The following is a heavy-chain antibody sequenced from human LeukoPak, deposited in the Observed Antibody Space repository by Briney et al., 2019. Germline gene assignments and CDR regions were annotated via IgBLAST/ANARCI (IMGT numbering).Heavy chain of an antibody. CDR2: IKQDGSDK. CDR3: ARDRGRYYMDV. J-gene: IGHJ6*03. V-gene: IGHV3-7*01. CDR1: GFMFSTYW. D-gene: IGHD6-25*01. Sequence: PGGSLRLSCAASGFMFSTYWMSWVRQAPGKGLEWVANIKQDGSDKYYVGSVKGRFTISRENAKNSLYLQMNSLRAGDTAVYYCARDRGRYYMDVWGKGTTVTISS.